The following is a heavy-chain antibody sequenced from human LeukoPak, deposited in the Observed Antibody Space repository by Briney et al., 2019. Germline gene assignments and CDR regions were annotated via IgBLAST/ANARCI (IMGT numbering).Heavy chain of an antibody. V-gene: IGHV4-34*01. CDR2: INHSGST. J-gene: IGHJ5*02. CDR3: ATLPEISGSGGWFDP. D-gene: IGHD3-10*01. CDR1: GGSFSGYY. Sequence: PSETLSLTCAVYGGSFSGYYWSWIRQPPGKGLEWIGEINHSGSTNYNPSLKSRVTISVDTSKNQFSLKLSSVTAADTAVYYCATLPEISGSGGWFDPWGEGTLVTVSS.